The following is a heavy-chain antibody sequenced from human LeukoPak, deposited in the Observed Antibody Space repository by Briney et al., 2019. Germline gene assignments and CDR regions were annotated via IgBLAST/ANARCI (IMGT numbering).Heavy chain of an antibody. D-gene: IGHD3-10*01. CDR3: AKETPLWSGELLGILDF. Sequence: GGSLRLSCAVSGFTISSYAMSWVRQAPGKGLEWVSGISGSGGRTYYADSVKGRFTISRDNSKNTLSLQMNSLRAEDTAVYYCAKETPLWSGELLGILDFWGQGTLVIVSS. CDR2: ISGSGGRT. CDR1: GFTISSYA. V-gene: IGHV3-23*01. J-gene: IGHJ4*02.